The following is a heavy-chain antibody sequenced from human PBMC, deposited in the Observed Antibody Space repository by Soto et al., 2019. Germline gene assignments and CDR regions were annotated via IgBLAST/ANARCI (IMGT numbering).Heavy chain of an antibody. CDR2: IIPIFGPA. D-gene: IGHD1-20*01. Sequence: GASVKVSCKASGGTFSSYAISWVRQAPGQGLEWMGGIIPIFGPANYAQKFQGRVTITADESTSTAYMELSSLRSEDTAVYYCARGGRSITGTTYTIIFDYRGQGTLVTVSS. CDR3: ARGGRSITGTTYTIIFDY. V-gene: IGHV1-69*13. J-gene: IGHJ4*02. CDR1: GGTFSSYA.